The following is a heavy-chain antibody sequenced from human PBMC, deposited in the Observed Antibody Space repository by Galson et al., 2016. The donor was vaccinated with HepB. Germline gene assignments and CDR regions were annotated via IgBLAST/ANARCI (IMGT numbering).Heavy chain of an antibody. J-gene: IGHJ4*02. CDR2: IYDAGAT. Sequence: SLRLSCAASGFTVSSNYMTWVRQAPGKGLEWVSVIYDAGATYYADSVKGRFTISRHNSKNTLYLQLNSLRAEDTAVYYCAREARVRVTDYWGQGTLVTVSS. CDR1: GFTVSSNY. D-gene: IGHD4-23*01. V-gene: IGHV3-66*01. CDR3: AREARVRVTDY.